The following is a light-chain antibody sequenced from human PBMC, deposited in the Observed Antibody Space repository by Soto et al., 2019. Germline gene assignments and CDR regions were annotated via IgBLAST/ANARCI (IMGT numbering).Light chain of an antibody. V-gene: IGKV3-11*01. Sequence: EIVLTQSPATLSLSPGERATLSCRVSQSVSSYLAWYQQKPGQAPRLLIYDASNRATGIPARFSGSGSGTDFTLTISSLEPEDFAVYYCQQRSNWPPFTFGPGTKLDIK. CDR1: QSVSSY. CDR3: QQRSNWPPFT. CDR2: DAS. J-gene: IGKJ3*01.